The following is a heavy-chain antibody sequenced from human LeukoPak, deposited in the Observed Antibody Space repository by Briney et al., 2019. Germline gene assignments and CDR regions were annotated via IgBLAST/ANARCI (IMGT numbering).Heavy chain of an antibody. CDR3: TTDAGIAVASDIDY. CDR2: IKSKTDGGTI. Sequence: GGSLRLSCAASGFTFNNAWMNWVRQAPGKGLEWVGRIKSKTDGGTIDYAAPVKGRFTISRDDSRNTLYLQMNSLKTEDTAVYYCTTDAGIAVASDIDYWGQGTLVTASS. CDR1: GFTFNNAW. J-gene: IGHJ4*02. D-gene: IGHD6-19*01. V-gene: IGHV3-15*07.